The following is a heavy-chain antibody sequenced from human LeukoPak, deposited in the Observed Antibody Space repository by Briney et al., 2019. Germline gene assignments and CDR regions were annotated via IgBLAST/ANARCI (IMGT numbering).Heavy chain of an antibody. Sequence: GGSLRLSCAASGFTFSSYTMNWVRQAPGKGLEWVSAISVSGDSTYYAASVKGRFTISRDNSKNTLYLQMNSLRAEDTAVYFCARSGGGRYCWGQGTLVTVSS. V-gene: IGHV3-23*01. CDR3: ARSGGGRYC. CDR2: ISVSGDST. CDR1: GFTFSSYT. D-gene: IGHD3-10*01. J-gene: IGHJ4*02.